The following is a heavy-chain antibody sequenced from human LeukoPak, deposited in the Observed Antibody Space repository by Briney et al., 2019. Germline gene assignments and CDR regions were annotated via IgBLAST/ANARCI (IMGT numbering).Heavy chain of an antibody. Sequence: SETLSLTCTVSGGSISSGSYYWSWIRQPAGKGREWIGRIYNSGSTNYNPSLKGRVTISVDTSKNQFSLKLSSVPAADTAVYYCARVGGGAYYYYYMDVWGKGTTVTVSS. D-gene: IGHD3-16*01. CDR2: IYNSGST. CDR1: GGSISSGSYY. CDR3: ARVGGGAYYYYYMDV. J-gene: IGHJ6*03. V-gene: IGHV4-61*02.